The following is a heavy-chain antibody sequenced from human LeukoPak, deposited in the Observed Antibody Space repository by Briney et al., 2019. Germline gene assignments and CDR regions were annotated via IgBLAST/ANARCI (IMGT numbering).Heavy chain of an antibody. V-gene: IGHV3-7*05. J-gene: IGHJ4*02. Sequence: GGSLRLSCAASGFTFSSYWMSWVRQAPGKGLEWVANIKQNGSEKYYVDSVKGRFTISRDNAKNSLYLQMNSLRAEDTAVYYCARDGSYYDSSGTIDYWGQGTLVTVSS. CDR2: IKQNGSEK. CDR1: GFTFSSYW. CDR3: ARDGSYYDSSGTIDY. D-gene: IGHD3-22*01.